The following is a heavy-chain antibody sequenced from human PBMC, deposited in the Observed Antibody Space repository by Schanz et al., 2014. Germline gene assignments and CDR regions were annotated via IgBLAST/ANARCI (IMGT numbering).Heavy chain of an antibody. D-gene: IGHD2-21*01. Sequence: QVPLQESGPGLVKPSGTLSLTCVVSGGSISSGVWWTWARQSPGKGLEWIGEIFHSGTTNYNPSLESRVPISVDKSKTQFSLILSSMTAADTAVYYCTRSTLWSYDVWGRGTMVIVSS. J-gene: IGHJ3*01. V-gene: IGHV4-4*02. CDR1: GGSISSGVW. CDR2: IFHSGTT. CDR3: TRSTLWSYDV.